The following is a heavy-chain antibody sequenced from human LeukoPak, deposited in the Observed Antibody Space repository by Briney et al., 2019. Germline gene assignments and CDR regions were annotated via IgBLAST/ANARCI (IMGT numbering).Heavy chain of an antibody. CDR2: INSDRCHI. CDR3: ARAPPDCRSSSCRWGGWIDP. J-gene: IGHJ5*02. CDR1: GLTFTGYF. D-gene: IGHD2-2*01. Sequence: GEPLPLSCSAAGLTFTGYFINWLRQAPGKGLEWVASINSDRCHIYYADSVKGRFTISRDNAENSLYLQINSLSAEDTAVYYCARAPPDCRSSSCRWGGWIDPWGQGTLVTVSS. V-gene: IGHV3-21*01.